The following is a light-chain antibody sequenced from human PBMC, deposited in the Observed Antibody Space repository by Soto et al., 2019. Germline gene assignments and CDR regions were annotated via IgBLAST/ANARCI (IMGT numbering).Light chain of an antibody. Sequence: QSALTQPASVSGSPGQSITISCTGTSSDVGSYNYVSWYQQYPGKAPKIMIYDVSNRPSGVSYRFSGSKSGNTASLTISGLQAEDEADYYCSSYPTSSTHVVFGGGTKLTVL. CDR3: SSYPTSSTHVV. CDR2: DVS. CDR1: SSDVGSYNY. J-gene: IGLJ2*01. V-gene: IGLV2-14*01.